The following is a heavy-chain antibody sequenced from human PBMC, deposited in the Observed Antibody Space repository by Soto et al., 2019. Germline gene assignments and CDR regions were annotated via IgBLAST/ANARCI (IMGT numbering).Heavy chain of an antibody. J-gene: IGHJ4*02. CDR3: AKDCGAGDYYFDY. Sequence: GGSLRLSCAASGFTFSSYWMSWVRQAPGKGLEWVSGISWNSCNIGYADSVKGRFNISRDNAKNTLYLQMNSLRAEDTVVYYCAKDCGAGDYYFDYWGQGTLVTVSS. D-gene: IGHD1-26*01. CDR2: ISWNSCNI. V-gene: IGHV3-9*01. CDR1: GFTFSSYW.